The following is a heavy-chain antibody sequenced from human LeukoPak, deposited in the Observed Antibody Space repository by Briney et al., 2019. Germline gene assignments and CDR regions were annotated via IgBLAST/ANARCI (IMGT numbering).Heavy chain of an antibody. Sequence: ASVKVSCKASGYTFTGYYMHWVRQAPGQGLEWIGRINPNSGGTNYAQKFQGRVTMTRDTSISTAYMELSRLRSDDTAVYYCARGLMVYHTGEEADYWGQGTLVTVSS. CDR2: INPNSGGT. CDR1: GYTFTGYY. D-gene: IGHD2-8*01. CDR3: ARGLMVYHTGEEADY. V-gene: IGHV1-2*06. J-gene: IGHJ4*02.